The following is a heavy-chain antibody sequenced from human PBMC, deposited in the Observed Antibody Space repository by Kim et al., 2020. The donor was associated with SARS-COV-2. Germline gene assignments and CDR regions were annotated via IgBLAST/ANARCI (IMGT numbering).Heavy chain of an antibody. CDR3: AKRLGPTTPNFDY. V-gene: IGHV3-23*01. Sequence: GGSLRLSCAASGFTFSGYGRNWVSQAPWKGLEWVSAVSDTSADINYANSVQVRFTISRDNTKNTLYLQMNSLRDEDTAVYYCAKRLGPTTPNFDYWGQGTLVTVSS. J-gene: IGHJ4*02. CDR1: GFTFSGYG. D-gene: IGHD1-26*01. CDR2: VSDTSADI.